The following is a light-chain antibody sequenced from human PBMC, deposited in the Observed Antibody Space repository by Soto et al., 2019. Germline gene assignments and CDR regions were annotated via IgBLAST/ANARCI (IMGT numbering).Light chain of an antibody. Sequence: DVVMTQSPLSLPVTLGQPASISCTSSQSLIHSDGSTYLSWFQQRPGQSPRRLTYEVSDRDAGAPDRFSGSGSGTDVTMNILKVDADDVGVCCCMHGPPWPFTVGQGTEVEIK. CDR1: QSLIHSDGSTY. V-gene: IGKV2-30*02. CDR2: EVS. J-gene: IGKJ1*01. CDR3: MHGPPWPFT.